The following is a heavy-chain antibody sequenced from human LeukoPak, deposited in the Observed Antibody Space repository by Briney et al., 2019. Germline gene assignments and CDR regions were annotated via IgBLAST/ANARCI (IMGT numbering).Heavy chain of an antibody. CDR2: IYSGGST. J-gene: IGHJ6*02. CDR1: GFTVSSNY. Sequence: PGGSLRLSCAASGFTVSSNYMSWVRQAPGKGLEWVSVIYSGGSTYYPDSVKGRFTISRDNSKNTLFLQMNSLRAEDTAVYYCARDSSSWYRAYSYGMDVWGQGTTVTVSS. V-gene: IGHV3-66*01. CDR3: ARDSSSWYRAYSYGMDV. D-gene: IGHD6-13*01.